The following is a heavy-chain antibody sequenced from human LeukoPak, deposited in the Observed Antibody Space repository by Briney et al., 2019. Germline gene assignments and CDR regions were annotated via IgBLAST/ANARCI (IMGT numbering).Heavy chain of an antibody. CDR1: GYSFREYW. J-gene: IGHJ4*02. D-gene: IGHD3-22*01. CDR3: AKYYYDRSVGPFDY. Sequence: GESLEISCKGSGYSFREYWIGWVRQLPGKGLEWMGIIYPDDSDIRYSPSFQGQVTISADKSINTAYLQWSSLKASDTAMYYCAKYYYDRSVGPFDYWGQGTLVSVYS. CDR2: IYPDDSDI. V-gene: IGHV5-51*01.